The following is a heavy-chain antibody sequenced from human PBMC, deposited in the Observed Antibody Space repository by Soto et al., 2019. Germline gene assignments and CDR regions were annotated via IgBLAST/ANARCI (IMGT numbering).Heavy chain of an antibody. CDR3: AREAAYYYDSSGYYSQYYFDY. CDR2: IIPIFGTA. D-gene: IGHD3-22*01. CDR1: GGTFSSYA. J-gene: IGHJ4*02. V-gene: IGHV1-69*13. Sequence: GASVKVSCKASGGTFSSYAISWVRQAPGQGLEWMGGIIPIFGTANYAQKFQGRVTITADESTSTAYMELSSLRSEDTAVYYCAREAAYYYDSSGYYSQYYFDYWGQGTLVTV.